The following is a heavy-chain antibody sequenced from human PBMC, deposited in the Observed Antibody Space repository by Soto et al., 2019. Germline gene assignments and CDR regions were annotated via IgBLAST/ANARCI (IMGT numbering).Heavy chain of an antibody. V-gene: IGHV3-33*01. J-gene: IGHJ4*02. D-gene: IGHD3-3*01. CDR1: GFTFSSYG. CDR2: IWYDGSNK. Sequence: GGSLRLSCAASGFTFSSYGMHWVRQAPGKGLEWVAVIWYDGSNKYYADSVKGRFTISRDNSKNTLYLQMNSLRAEDTAVYYCAREAITIFGVVNGYYFDYWGQGTLVTVSS. CDR3: AREAITIFGVVNGYYFDY.